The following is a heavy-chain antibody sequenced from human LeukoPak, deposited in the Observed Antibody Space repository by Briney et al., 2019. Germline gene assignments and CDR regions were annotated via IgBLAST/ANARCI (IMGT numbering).Heavy chain of an antibody. V-gene: IGHV4-59*01. J-gene: IGHJ4*02. D-gene: IGHD1-1*01. CDR1: GGSISTYY. CDR2: ISYTVTS. CDR3: ARVGDWIDLVY. Sequence: SETLSLTCTVSGGSISTYYWSWIRQPPGKGLEWIGYISYTVTSNYNPSLKSRVTISVDTSKNQFSLKLSSVTAADTAVYYCARVGDWIDLVYWGQGTLVTVSS.